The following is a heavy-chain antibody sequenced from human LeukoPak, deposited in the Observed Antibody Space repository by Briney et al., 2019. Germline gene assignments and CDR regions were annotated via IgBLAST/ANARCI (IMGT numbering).Heavy chain of an antibody. J-gene: IGHJ4*02. CDR3: ARGTAYYYGSGSYYLDDY. Sequence: ASVKVSCKASGYTFTSYGISWVRQAPGQGLEWMGWISAYNGNTNYAQKLQGRVTMTTDTSTSTAYMELRSLRSDDTAVYYCARGTAYYYGSGSYYLDDYWGQGTLVTVSS. CDR2: ISAYNGNT. D-gene: IGHD3-10*01. CDR1: GYTFTSYG. V-gene: IGHV1-18*01.